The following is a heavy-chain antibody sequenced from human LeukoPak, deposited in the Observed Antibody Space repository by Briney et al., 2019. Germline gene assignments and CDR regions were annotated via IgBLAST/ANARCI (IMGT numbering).Heavy chain of an antibody. J-gene: IGHJ4*02. CDR1: GFTVSTYV. Sequence: PGGSLRLSCAVSGFTVSTYVMHWVRRAPGEGLEWVSRINHDGSDISYADSVKGRFTISRDNAKNTLYLQMNSLRADDTAIYYCVRDSNFKIDYWGQGTLVTVSS. CDR2: INHDGSDI. CDR3: VRDSNFKIDY. V-gene: IGHV3-74*01. D-gene: IGHD5-24*01.